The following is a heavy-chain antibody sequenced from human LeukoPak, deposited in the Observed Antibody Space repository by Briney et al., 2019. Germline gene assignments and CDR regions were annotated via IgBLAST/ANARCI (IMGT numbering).Heavy chain of an antibody. V-gene: IGHV1-46*01. CDR3: ARVGHDFWSGYYFDY. J-gene: IGHJ4*02. CDR1: GYTFTSYY. CDR2: VNPSGGST. Sequence: ASVKVSCKASGYTFTSYYMHWVRQAPGQGLEWMGIVNPSGGSTSYAQKFQGRVTMTRDTSTSTFYMELSSLRSEDTAVYYCARVGHDFWSGYYFDYWGQGTLVTVSS. D-gene: IGHD3-3*01.